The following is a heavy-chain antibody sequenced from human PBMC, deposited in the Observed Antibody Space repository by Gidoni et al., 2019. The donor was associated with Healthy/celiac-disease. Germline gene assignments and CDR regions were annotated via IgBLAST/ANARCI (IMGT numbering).Heavy chain of an antibody. CDR1: GFTFSHAW. V-gene: IGHV3-15*01. CDR3: TSLYYYGSGSYYF. CDR2: IKSKTDGGTT. D-gene: IGHD3-10*01. Sequence: EVQLVESGGGLVKPGGSLRLSCAASGFTFSHAWMSWVRQAPGKGLEWVGRIKSKTDGGTTDYAAPVKGRFTISRDDSKTTLYLQMNSLKTEDTAVYYCTSLYYYGSGSYYFWGQGTLVTVSS. J-gene: IGHJ4*02.